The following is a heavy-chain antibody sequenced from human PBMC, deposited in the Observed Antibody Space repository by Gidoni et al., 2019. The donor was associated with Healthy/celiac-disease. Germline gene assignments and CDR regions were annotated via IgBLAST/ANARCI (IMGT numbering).Heavy chain of an antibody. Sequence: EAQLVESGGGLVQPGGSLKLSCAASGFTFSGSAMHWVRPAAGKGLEGVGRIRSNANSYATAYAASVTGRFTISRDDSKNTAYLLMNSLNTEDTAVYSCTSAEWWFDPWGQGTLVTVSS. CDR3: TSAEWWFDP. CDR2: IRSNANSYAT. CDR1: GFTFSGSA. D-gene: IGHD2-8*01. J-gene: IGHJ5*02. V-gene: IGHV3-73*01.